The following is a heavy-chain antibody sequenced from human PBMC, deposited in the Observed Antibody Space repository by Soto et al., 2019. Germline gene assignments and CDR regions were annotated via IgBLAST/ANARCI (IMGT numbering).Heavy chain of an antibody. CDR2: ISSSGSTI. Sequence: TGGSLRLSCAASGFTFSDYYMSWIRQAPGKGLEWVSYISSSGSTIYYADSVKGRFTISRDNAKNTLYLQMNSLRAEDTAVYYCAIRASYYDSSGYFDYWGQGTLVTVSS. D-gene: IGHD3-22*01. J-gene: IGHJ4*02. CDR3: AIRASYYDSSGYFDY. V-gene: IGHV3-11*04. CDR1: GFTFSDYY.